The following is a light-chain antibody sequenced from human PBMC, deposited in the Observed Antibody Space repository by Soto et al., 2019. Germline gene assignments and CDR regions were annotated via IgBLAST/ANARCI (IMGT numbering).Light chain of an antibody. CDR3: QQYGSSGT. CDR1: QSVSNNY. Sequence: EIVLTQSPGTLSLSPGERATLSCRASQSVSNNYLAWYQQKPGQAPRLLIYGASNRATGIPDRFSGSGAGKDFTLTISRLEPEEFAVYYCQQYGSSGTFGQGTKVEIK. CDR2: GAS. V-gene: IGKV3-20*01. J-gene: IGKJ1*01.